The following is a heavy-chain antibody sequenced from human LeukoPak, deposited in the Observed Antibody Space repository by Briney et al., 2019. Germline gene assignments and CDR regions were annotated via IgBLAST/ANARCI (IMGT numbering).Heavy chain of an antibody. Sequence: SETLSLTCAVSGGSISSSNWWSWVRQPPGKGLEWIGEIYHSGSTNYNPSLKSRVTISVDKSKNQFSLKLSSVTAADTAVYYCARDGPRYYYGMDVWGKGTTVTVSS. J-gene: IGHJ6*04. CDR3: ARDGPRYYYGMDV. V-gene: IGHV4-4*02. CDR1: GGSISSSNW. CDR2: IYHSGST.